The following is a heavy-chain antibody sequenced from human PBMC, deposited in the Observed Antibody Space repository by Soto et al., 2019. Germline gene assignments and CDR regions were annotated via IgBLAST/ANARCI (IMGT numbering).Heavy chain of an antibody. J-gene: IGHJ1*01. CDR2: VNPSGCST. CDR1: GYIFTAYS. V-gene: IGHV1-46*01. D-gene: IGHD2-15*01. CDR3: AREENCSDGICYSEYFKC. Sequence: APVKVSCKASGYIFTAYSMHWVRQAPGQGLERMGVVNPSGCSTNYAQKIQGRLTMPRDTSTSTVYMHLSLLTSADTAVYYCAREENCSDGICYSEYFKCWGQGTLVTVSS.